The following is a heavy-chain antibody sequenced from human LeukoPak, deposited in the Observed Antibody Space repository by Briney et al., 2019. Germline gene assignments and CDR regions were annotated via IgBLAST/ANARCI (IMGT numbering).Heavy chain of an antibody. D-gene: IGHD2-2*01. CDR1: GGTFSSYA. Sequence: GASVKVSCKASGGTFSSYAISWVRQAPGQGLEWMGGIIPIFGTANYAQKFQGRVTITTDESTSTAYMELSSLRSEDTAVYYCAGGRGVPAATWPRTFDYWGRGTLVTVSS. V-gene: IGHV1-69*05. CDR3: AGGRGVPAATWPRTFDY. J-gene: IGHJ4*02. CDR2: IIPIFGTA.